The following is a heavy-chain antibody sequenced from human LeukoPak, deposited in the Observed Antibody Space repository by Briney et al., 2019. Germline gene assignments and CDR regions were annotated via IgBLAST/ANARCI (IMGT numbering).Heavy chain of an antibody. Sequence: SQTLSLTCTVSGGSISSGDYYWSWIRQPPGKGLEWIGYIYYSGSTYYNPSLKSRVTISVDTSKNQFSLKLSSVTAADTAVYYCASSGYYRYYFDYWGQGTLVTVSS. D-gene: IGHD3-22*01. CDR2: IYYSGST. CDR3: ASSGYYRYYFDY. J-gene: IGHJ4*02. CDR1: GGSISSGDYY. V-gene: IGHV4-30-4*01.